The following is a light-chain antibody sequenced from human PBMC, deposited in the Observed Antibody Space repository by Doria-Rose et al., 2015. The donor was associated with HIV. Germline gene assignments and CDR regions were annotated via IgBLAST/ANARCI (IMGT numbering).Light chain of an antibody. CDR1: QSFSSTY. V-gene: IGKV3-20*01. CDR2: DVS. CDR3: HQYGSSWT. J-gene: IGKJ1*01. Sequence: EIVLTQSPGTLSLSPGERATLSCRASQSFSSTYLAWYQQKPGQAPSLLIYDVSTSATGILDRFSASESGTDFTLTVNRLDPEDFALYYCHQYGSSWTFGQGTKVGI.